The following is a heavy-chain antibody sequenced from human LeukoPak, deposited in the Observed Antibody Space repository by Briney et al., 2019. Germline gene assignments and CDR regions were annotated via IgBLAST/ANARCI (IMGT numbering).Heavy chain of an antibody. CDR3: ARGARWLREFDY. D-gene: IGHD5-12*01. CDR2: INHSGIT. J-gene: IGHJ4*02. CDR1: GGSFSGYY. Sequence: SETLSLTCAVYGGSFSGYYWSWIRQPPGKGLEWIGEINHSGITNYNPSLRSRVTISVDTSKNQFSLKLSSVTAADTAVYYCARGARWLREFDYWGQGTLVTVSS. V-gene: IGHV4-34*01.